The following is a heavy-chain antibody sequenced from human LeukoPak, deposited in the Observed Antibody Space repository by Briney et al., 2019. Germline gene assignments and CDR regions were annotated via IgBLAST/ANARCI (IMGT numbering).Heavy chain of an antibody. CDR1: GGSISSSYW. CDR3: ARDGLGGRLTAFDI. D-gene: IGHD2-21*02. J-gene: IGHJ3*02. Sequence: SETLSLTCAVSGGSISSSYWWSWVRQPPGKGLEWIGRIYTSGSTNYNPSLKSRVTISVDTSKNQFSLKLSSVTAADTAVYYCARDGLGGRLTAFDIWGQGTMVTVSS. V-gene: IGHV4-4*02. CDR2: IYTSGST.